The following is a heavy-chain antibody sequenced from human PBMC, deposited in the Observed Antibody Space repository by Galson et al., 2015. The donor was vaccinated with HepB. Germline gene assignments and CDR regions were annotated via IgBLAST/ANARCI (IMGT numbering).Heavy chain of an antibody. CDR2: ISGSGGST. CDR1: GFTFSSYA. D-gene: IGHD2-2*01. J-gene: IGHJ4*02. V-gene: IGHV3-23*01. Sequence: SLRLSCAASGFTFSSYAMSWVRQAPGKGLEWVSAISGSGGSTYYADSVKGRFTISRDNSKNTLYLQMNSLGAEDTAVYYCAKHEGNQLPRFDYWGQGTLVTVSS. CDR3: AKHEGNQLPRFDY.